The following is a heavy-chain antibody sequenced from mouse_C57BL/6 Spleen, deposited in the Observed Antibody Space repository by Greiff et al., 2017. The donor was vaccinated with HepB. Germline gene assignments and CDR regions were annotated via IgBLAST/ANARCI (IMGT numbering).Heavy chain of an antibody. J-gene: IGHJ4*01. CDR2: IWGGGST. Sequence: VKVVESGPGLVAPSQSLSITCTVSGFSLTSYGVDWVRQPPGKGLEWLGVIWGGGSTNYNSALMSRLSISKDNSKSQVFLKMNSLQTDDTAMYYCAKQYYDYDEGSYYAMDYWGQGTSVTVSS. CDR3: AKQYYDYDEGSYYAMDY. CDR1: GFSLTSYG. V-gene: IGHV2-9*01. D-gene: IGHD2-4*01.